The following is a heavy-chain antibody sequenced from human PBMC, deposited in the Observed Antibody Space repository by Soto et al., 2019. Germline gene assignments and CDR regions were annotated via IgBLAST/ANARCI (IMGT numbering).Heavy chain of an antibody. J-gene: IGHJ4*02. D-gene: IGHD6-19*01. CDR1: GGTISNHC. CDR2: IYYSGST. V-gene: IGHV4-59*08. Sequence: PSLPLRLTWTVAGGTISNHCWRWIRQPPGKGLEWIGYIYYSGSTNYNPSLKSRVTISVDTSKNQFSLKLSSVTAADTAVYYCARRSIAVAGYYFDYWGQGTLVTVSS. CDR3: ARRSIAVAGYYFDY.